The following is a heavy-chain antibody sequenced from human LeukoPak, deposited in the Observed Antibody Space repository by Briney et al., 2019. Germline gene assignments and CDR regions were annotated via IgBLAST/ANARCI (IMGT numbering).Heavy chain of an antibody. CDR2: INPNSGGT. CDR3: AREGTTVTTENWFDP. Sequence: ASVKVSCKASGYTFTGYYMHWVRQAPGQGLEWMGWINPNSGGTNYAQKFQGRVTMTRDTSISTAYMELSRLRSDDTAVYYCAREGTTVTTENWFDPWGQGTLVTVSS. V-gene: IGHV1-2*02. J-gene: IGHJ5*02. D-gene: IGHD4-11*01. CDR1: GYTFTGYY.